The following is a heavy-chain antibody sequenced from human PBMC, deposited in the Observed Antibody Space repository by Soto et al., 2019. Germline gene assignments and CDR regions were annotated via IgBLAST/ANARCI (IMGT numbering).Heavy chain of an antibody. CDR3: SRGPTDDDDNSCNYFLDY. Sequence: QVQLVQSGAGVKKPGASVKVSCKASGYTFTTYGMSWVRQAPGQGLDWMGWISTYNGNTKYAERLQGRGTMTTDTTTSTASMYLRSQRSDDTAVYYYSRGPTDDDDNSCNYFLDYWGQGTMVTVSS. V-gene: IGHV1-18*01. CDR2: ISTYNGNT. CDR1: GYTFTTYG. J-gene: IGHJ4*02. D-gene: IGHD3-22*01.